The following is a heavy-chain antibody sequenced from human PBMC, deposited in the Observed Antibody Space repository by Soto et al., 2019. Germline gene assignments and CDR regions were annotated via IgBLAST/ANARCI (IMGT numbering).Heavy chain of an antibody. V-gene: IGHV4-39*01. CDR2: TYYNGNA. CDR1: GGSIDRSNYY. CDR3: ARHFVAVVIKGWGY. J-gene: IGHJ4*02. Sequence: SETLSLTCNVSGGSIDRSNYYWDWLRQPPGKGLEWIGTTYYNGNAYYNPSLRSRVSMSVDTSKNQFSLKLISVTAAVTVVYYCARHFVAVVIKGWGYWGQGKLVTVSS. D-gene: IGHD3-10*01.